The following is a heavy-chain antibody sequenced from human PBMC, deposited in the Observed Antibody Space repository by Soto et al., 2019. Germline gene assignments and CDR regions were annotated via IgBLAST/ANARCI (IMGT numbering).Heavy chain of an antibody. CDR1: GDTFAFHS. CDR2: INPILSMS. D-gene: IGHD3-10*01. J-gene: IGHJ4*02. Sequence: QVQLVQSGAEVKRPGSSVKVSCKASGDTFAFHSINWVRQAPGLGLEWMGRINPILSMSNYAQRFQGRVTMTADKSTSKAYMVLSSLRSEDTAIYYCATSYGSGYRAFDYWGQGALVTVSS. CDR3: ATSYGSGYRAFDY. V-gene: IGHV1-69*02.